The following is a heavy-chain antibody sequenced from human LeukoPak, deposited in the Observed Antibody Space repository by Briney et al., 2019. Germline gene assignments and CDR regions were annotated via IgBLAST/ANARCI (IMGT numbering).Heavy chain of an antibody. CDR3: ARVSIGWYSFDY. V-gene: IGHV3-74*01. J-gene: IGHJ4*02. CDR2: INPDGTTT. Sequence: GALRLSCAASGFTFSTYWMHWVRQASGKGLVWVSRINPDGTTTSYADSVKGRFTISRDNAKDTVYLQMNSLRAEDTAVYYCARVSIGWYSFDYWGQGTLVTVSS. D-gene: IGHD6-19*01. CDR1: GFTFSTYW.